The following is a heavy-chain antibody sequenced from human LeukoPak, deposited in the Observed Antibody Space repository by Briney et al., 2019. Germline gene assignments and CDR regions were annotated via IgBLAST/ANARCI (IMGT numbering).Heavy chain of an antibody. CDR3: AKDWFGKLPDAFDI. Sequence: AASVKVSCKVSGYTLTELSMHWVRQAPGKGLEWMGGFDPEDGETIYAQKFQGRVTMTEDTSTDTAYMELSSLRSEDTAVYYCAKDWFGKLPDAFDIWGQGTMVTVSS. CDR1: GYTLTELS. D-gene: IGHD3-10*01. V-gene: IGHV1-24*01. J-gene: IGHJ3*02. CDR2: FDPEDGET.